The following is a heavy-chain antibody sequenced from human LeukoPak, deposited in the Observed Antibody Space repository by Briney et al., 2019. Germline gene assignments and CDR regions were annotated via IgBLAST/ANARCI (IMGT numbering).Heavy chain of an antibody. Sequence: SETLSLTCTVSGGSVTSYYWSWIRQPPGRGLEWIGYIYYSGSTNYNPSLKSRVTISVDTSKNQFSLKLNSVTAADTAVYYCARGDIHSGSRYDYWGQGTLVTVSS. CDR1: GGSVTSYY. D-gene: IGHD3-10*01. V-gene: IGHV4-59*02. CDR2: IYYSGST. J-gene: IGHJ4*02. CDR3: ARGDIHSGSRYDY.